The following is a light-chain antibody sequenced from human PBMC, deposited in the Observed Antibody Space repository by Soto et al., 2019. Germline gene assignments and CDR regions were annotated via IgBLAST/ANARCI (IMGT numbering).Light chain of an antibody. V-gene: IGKV3D-20*01. CDR1: QSVSSNY. CDR2: DAS. J-gene: IGKJ5*01. Sequence: TISLSPGEIAALSCVASQSVSSNYLAWYPQKHGLPPRLLIYDASRRATGIPDRFSGSGSGADFTLTIRRLEPEDFAVYYCHQQGRSWITFGQGTRLEI. CDR3: HQQGRSWIT.